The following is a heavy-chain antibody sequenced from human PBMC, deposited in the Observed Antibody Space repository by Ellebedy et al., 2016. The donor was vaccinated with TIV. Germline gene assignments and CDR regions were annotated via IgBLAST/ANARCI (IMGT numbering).Heavy chain of an antibody. CDR1: GYTFTGYY. D-gene: IGHD1-26*01. J-gene: IGHJ4*02. CDR2: INPNSGGT. V-gene: IGHV1-2*02. Sequence: ASVKVSXXASGYTFTGYYMHWVRQAPGQGLEWMGWINPNSGGTKYAQKFQGRVTMTRDTSISTAYMELSRLRSDDTAVYYCARNPGVGAPHFDYWGQGTLVTVSS. CDR3: ARNPGVGAPHFDY.